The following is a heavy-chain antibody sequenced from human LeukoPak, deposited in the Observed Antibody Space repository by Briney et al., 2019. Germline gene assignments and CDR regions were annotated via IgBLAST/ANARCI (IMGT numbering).Heavy chain of an antibody. CDR3: ARGDCSSTSCYDFFYYGMDV. V-gene: IGHV1-8*01. D-gene: IGHD2-2*01. Sequence: ASVKVSCKASGYTFTSYDINWVRQATGQGLEWMGWMNPNSGNTGYAQKFQGRVTMTTNTSISTAYMELSSLRSEDTAVYYCARGDCSSTSCYDFFYYGMDVWRQGTAVSVSS. J-gene: IGHJ6*02. CDR1: GYTFTSYD. CDR2: MNPNSGNT.